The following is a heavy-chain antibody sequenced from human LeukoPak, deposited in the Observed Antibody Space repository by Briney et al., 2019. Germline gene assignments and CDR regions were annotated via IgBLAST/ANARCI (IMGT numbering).Heavy chain of an antibody. J-gene: IGHJ4*02. CDR2: ISYSGSST. D-gene: IGHD2-15*01. V-gene: IGHV3-23*01. CDR3: ARGVDLPFKTGYCSGGSCYWGFDY. CDR1: GFSFSDYA. Sequence: GGSLRLSCAASGFSFSDYAMSWVRRAPGKGLEWVSTISYSGSSTYYADAVKGRFTISRDNAKNSLYLQMNSLRAEDTAVYYCARGVDLPFKTGYCSGGSCYWGFDYWGQGTLVTVSS.